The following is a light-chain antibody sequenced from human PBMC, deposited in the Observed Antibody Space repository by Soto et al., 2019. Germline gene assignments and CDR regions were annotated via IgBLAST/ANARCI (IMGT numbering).Light chain of an antibody. CDR1: QSISDT. Sequence: ETVMTQSPATLSLSPGGRATLSCRASQSISDTLAWYKQKPGQAPRLLIHGASTRATGFPARFSGSGSGTDFTLTISSLQSEDFEIYYCQQYNNWPWTFGQGTKVDIK. CDR3: QQYNNWPWT. V-gene: IGKV3-15*01. CDR2: GAS. J-gene: IGKJ1*01.